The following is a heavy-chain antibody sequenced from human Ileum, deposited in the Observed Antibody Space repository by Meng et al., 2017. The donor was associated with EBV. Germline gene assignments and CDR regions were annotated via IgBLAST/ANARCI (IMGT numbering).Heavy chain of an antibody. CDR2: IYHSGST. CDR3: ARVGQWLPIDY. CDR1: GGSISSSDW. V-gene: IGHV4-4*02. D-gene: IGHD6-19*01. Sequence: QWQLQELGPGLVKPSGTLSLTFAVSGGSISSSDWCSWVRQPPGKELEWIGEIYHSGSTNYNPSLKSRVTISVDKSKNQFSLNLSSVTAADTAVYYCARVGQWLPIDYWGQGTLVTVSS. J-gene: IGHJ4*02.